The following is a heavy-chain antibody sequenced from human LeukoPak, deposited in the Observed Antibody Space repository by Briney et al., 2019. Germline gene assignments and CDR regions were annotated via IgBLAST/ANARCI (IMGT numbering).Heavy chain of an antibody. D-gene: IGHD6-13*01. J-gene: IGHJ4*02. Sequence: SETLSLTCAVYGGSFSGYYWSWIRQPPGKGLEWIGEINHSGSTNYNPSLKSRVTISVDTSKSQFSLKLSSVTAADTAVYYCARHRYSSSWTHPYYFDYWGQGTLVTVSS. CDR1: GGSFSGYY. V-gene: IGHV4-34*01. CDR2: INHSGST. CDR3: ARHRYSSSWTHPYYFDY.